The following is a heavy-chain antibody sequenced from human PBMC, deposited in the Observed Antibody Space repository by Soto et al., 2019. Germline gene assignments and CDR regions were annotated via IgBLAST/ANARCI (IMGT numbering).Heavy chain of an antibody. J-gene: IGHJ3*02. CDR2: IYPDNSDT. CDR1: GYRFPKYW. Sequence: ESLKLSFEGCGYRFPKYWIVWVRQMPGKGLEWMGIIYPDNSDTRYSPSFQGQATISADKSISTAHLQWRSLKASDTAMYYCARQREACSSTSCYYPFDIWGQGTMVTVSS. V-gene: IGHV5-51*01. D-gene: IGHD2-2*01. CDR3: ARQREACSSTSCYYPFDI.